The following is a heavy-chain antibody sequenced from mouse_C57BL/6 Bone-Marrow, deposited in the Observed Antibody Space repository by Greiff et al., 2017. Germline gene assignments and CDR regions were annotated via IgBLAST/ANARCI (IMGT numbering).Heavy chain of an antibody. CDR2: INPNYGTT. Sequence: VQLKESGPELVKPGASVKISCKASGYSFTDYNMNWVKQSNGKSLEWIGVINPNYGTTSYNQKFKGKATLTVAQSSSTAYMQLNSLTSEDSAVYYCARCPTTVVATRYAMDYWGQGTSVTVSS. CDR3: ARCPTTVVATRYAMDY. V-gene: IGHV1-39*01. J-gene: IGHJ4*01. CDR1: GYSFTDYN. D-gene: IGHD1-1*01.